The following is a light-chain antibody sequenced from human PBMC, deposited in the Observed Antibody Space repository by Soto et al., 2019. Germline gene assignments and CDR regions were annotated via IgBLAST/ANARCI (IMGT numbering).Light chain of an antibody. CDR3: QHYNSYSEA. CDR2: HAS. CDR1: QSISNW. J-gene: IGKJ1*01. Sequence: DIQMTQSPSTLPASVGDRVTITCRASQSISNWLAWYQQKPGTAPKVLIYHASNLQSGVPSRFNGSGSGTEFTLTISSLQPEDSATYYCQHYNSYSEAFGQGTKVDIK. V-gene: IGKV1-5*01.